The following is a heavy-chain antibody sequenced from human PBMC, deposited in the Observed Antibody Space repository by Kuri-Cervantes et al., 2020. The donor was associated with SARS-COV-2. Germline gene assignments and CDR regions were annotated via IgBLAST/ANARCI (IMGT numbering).Heavy chain of an antibody. CDR3: AREGEEYFDL. CDR1: GFTFSSYS. Sequence: GESLKISCAASGFTFSSYSMNWVRQAPGKGLEWVSYISSSSSTIYYADSVKGRFTISRDNAKNSLYLQMNSLRAEETAVYYCAREGEEYFDLWGRGTLVTVSS. D-gene: IGHD3-10*01. V-gene: IGHV3-48*01. J-gene: IGHJ2*01. CDR2: ISSSSSTI.